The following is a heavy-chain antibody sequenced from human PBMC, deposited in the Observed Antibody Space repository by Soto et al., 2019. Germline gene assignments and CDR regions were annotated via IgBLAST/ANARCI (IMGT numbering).Heavy chain of an antibody. CDR2: IYHTGAS. CDR3: ARGAEAHDYGSGRLDS. CDR1: GASLTSDVW. J-gene: IGHJ4*02. V-gene: IGHV4-4*02. D-gene: IGHD3-10*01. Sequence: QVQLQESGPGLVKPSGILSLTCSVSGASLTSDVWWNWVRQSPEMGLEWIGEIYHTGASNDNPSLRNRVTISRDVSRNEISLEMTHVTTADTAVYYCARGAEAHDYGSGRLDSWGQGILVTVSS.